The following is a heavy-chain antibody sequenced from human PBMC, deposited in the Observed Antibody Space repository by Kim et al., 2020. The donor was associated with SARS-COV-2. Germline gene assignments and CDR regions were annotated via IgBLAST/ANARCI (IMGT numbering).Heavy chain of an antibody. J-gene: IGHJ4*02. Sequence: GGSLRLSCAASGFSFSDYYMSWIRQAPGKGLEWVSYITSSGSTIYYADSVKGRFTISRDNAKNSLYLQMNSLRAEDTAVYYCARDPHHKGLRYFDSSDYPIGDYWGQGTLVTVSS. D-gene: IGHD3-9*01. CDR3: ARDPHHKGLRYFDSSDYPIGDY. CDR1: GFSFSDYY. CDR2: ITSSGSTI. V-gene: IGHV3-11*01.